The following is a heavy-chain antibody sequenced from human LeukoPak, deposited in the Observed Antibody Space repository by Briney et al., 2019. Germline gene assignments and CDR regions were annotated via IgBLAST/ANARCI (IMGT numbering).Heavy chain of an antibody. CDR3: ACRDYYDSSGYYYYYYYMDV. V-gene: IGHV3-21*01. D-gene: IGHD3-22*01. CDR1: GFTFSSYS. Sequence: PGGSLRLSCAASGFTFSSYSMNWVRQAPGKGLEWVSSISSSSSYIYYADSVKGRFTISRDNAKNSLYLQMNSLRAEDTAVYYCACRDYYDSSGYYYYYYYMDVWGKGTTVTVSS. J-gene: IGHJ6*03. CDR2: ISSSSSYI.